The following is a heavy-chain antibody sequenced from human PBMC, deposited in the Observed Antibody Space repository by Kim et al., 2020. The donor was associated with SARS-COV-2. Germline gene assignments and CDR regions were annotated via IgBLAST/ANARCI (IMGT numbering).Heavy chain of an antibody. Sequence: AGTVKGRIPISKDNSKNPLSLQMNSLRAEDTAVYYCANSIDYYGSAHFDYWGQGTLVTVSS. D-gene: IGHD3-10*01. V-gene: IGHV3-30*02. J-gene: IGHJ4*02. CDR3: ANSIDYYGSAHFDY.